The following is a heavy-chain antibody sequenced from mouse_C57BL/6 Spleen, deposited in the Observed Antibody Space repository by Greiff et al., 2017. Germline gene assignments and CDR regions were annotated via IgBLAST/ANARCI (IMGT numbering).Heavy chain of an antibody. CDR1: GYAFSSSW. CDR2: IYPGDGDT. Sequence: QVQLQQSGPELVKPGASVKISCKASGYAFSSSWMNWVKQRPGKGLEWIGRIYPGDGDTNYNGKFKGKATLTADKSSSTAYMQLSSLPSEDSAVYFCAHYGYGSRAWYFDVWGTGTTVTVSS. J-gene: IGHJ1*03. V-gene: IGHV1-82*01. D-gene: IGHD1-1*01. CDR3: AHYGYGSRAWYFDV.